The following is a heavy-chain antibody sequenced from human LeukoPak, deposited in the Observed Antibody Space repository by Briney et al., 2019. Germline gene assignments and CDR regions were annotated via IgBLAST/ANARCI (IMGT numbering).Heavy chain of an antibody. D-gene: IGHD1-14*01. CDR1: GFTFYDYA. V-gene: IGHV3-9*01. Sequence: GGSLRLSCAASGFTFYDYAMHWVRQAPGKGLEWVSGISWNSGSIGYADSMKGRFTISRDNAKNSLYLQMNSLRAEDTALYYCAKDIATGNRLYYFGYWGQGTLVTVSS. CDR2: ISWNSGSI. J-gene: IGHJ4*02. CDR3: AKDIATGNRLYYFGY.